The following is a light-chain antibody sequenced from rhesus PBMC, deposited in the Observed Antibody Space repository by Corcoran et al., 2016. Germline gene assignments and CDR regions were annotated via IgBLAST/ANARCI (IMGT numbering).Light chain of an antibody. V-gene: IGKV1-74*01. Sequence: DIQMTQSPSSLSESVGDRVTITCRASENVNNYLHWYQQKPGKAPNLLIYAASTLQSVFPSRFSGSGSGTDYTFTSSSLEPEDVAPYYCQHSYGTPLTVGGGTKVEIK. CDR2: AAS. CDR1: ENVNNY. J-gene: IGKJ4*01. CDR3: QHSYGTPLT.